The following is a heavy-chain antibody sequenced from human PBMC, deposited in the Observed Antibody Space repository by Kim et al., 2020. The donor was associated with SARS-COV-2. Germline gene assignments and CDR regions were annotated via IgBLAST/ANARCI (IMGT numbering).Heavy chain of an antibody. CDR3: ASSGSSSIAARLYY. J-gene: IGHJ4*02. Sequence: AQKFQGRVTITADESTSTAYMELSSLRSEDTAVYYCASSGSSSIAARLYYWGQGTLVTVSS. V-gene: IGHV1-69*01. D-gene: IGHD6-6*01.